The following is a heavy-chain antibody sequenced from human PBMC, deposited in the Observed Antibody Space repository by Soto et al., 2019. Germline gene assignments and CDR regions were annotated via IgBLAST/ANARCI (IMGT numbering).Heavy chain of an antibody. Sequence: SLRLSCAASGFTFSRYGVRWVRQTRGKGLEWLAVIWYDGSYKDYAESVKGRCTISRDNSKNTLYLQMNSLRAEDTAVYYCARDPKGATVYYFDSWGQGNMVTVSS. CDR3: ARDPKGATVYYFDS. V-gene: IGHV3-33*01. J-gene: IGHJ4*02. CDR1: GFTFSRYG. D-gene: IGHD3-16*01. CDR2: IWYDGSYK.